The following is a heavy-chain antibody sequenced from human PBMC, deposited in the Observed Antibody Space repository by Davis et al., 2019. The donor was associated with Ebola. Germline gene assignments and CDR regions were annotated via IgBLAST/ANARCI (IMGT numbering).Heavy chain of an antibody. D-gene: IGHD4-17*01. CDR3: ARHQTTVTTERYYYYGMDV. Sequence: GESLKISCKGSGYSFTSYWIGWVRQMPGKGLEWMGIIYPGDSDTRYSPSFQGQVTISADKSISTAYLQWSSLKASDTAMYYCARHQTTVTTERYYYYGMDVWGKGTTVTVSS. CDR2: IYPGDSDT. CDR1: GYSFTSYW. J-gene: IGHJ6*04. V-gene: IGHV5-51*01.